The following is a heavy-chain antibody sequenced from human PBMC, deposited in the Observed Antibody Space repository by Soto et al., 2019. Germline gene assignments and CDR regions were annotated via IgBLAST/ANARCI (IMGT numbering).Heavy chain of an antibody. J-gene: IGHJ4*02. CDR1: GYTFTSYY. V-gene: IGHV1-46*03. Sequence: ASVKVSCKASGYTFTSYYMHWVRQAPGQGLEWMGIINPSGGSTSYAQKFQGRVTMTRDTSTSTVYMELSSLRSEDTAVYYCASSRWGATFGYCFDYWCQGTLVTVSS. D-gene: IGHD1-26*01. CDR2: INPSGGST. CDR3: ASSRWGATFGYCFDY.